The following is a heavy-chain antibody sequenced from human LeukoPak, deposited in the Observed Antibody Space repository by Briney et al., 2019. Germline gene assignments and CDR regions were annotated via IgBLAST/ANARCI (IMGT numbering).Heavy chain of an antibody. V-gene: IGHV4-59*12. D-gene: IGHD6-13*01. J-gene: IGHJ6*03. CDR1: GGSISSYY. Sequence: SETLSLTCTVSGGSISSYYWSWIRQPPGKGLEWIGNIYYSGSTNYNPSLKSRVTISVDTSKNQFSLKLSSVTAADTAVYYCARVGSSGQQLAHYYYYYMDVWGKGTTVTVSS. CDR3: ARVGSSGQQLAHYYYYYMDV. CDR2: IYYSGST.